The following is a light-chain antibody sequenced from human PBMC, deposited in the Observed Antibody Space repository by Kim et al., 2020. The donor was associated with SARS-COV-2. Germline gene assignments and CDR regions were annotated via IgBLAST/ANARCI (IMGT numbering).Light chain of an antibody. CDR3: QQRGS. Sequence: RSLSPGDRATLSCMASQGVSNNLAWYQQTPGQAPGLLICEASKRAAGIPARFSGSGSGTDFTLNISRLEPGDSAVYFCQQRGSFGQGTRLEIK. V-gene: IGKV3-11*01. CDR1: QGVSNN. J-gene: IGKJ5*01. CDR2: EAS.